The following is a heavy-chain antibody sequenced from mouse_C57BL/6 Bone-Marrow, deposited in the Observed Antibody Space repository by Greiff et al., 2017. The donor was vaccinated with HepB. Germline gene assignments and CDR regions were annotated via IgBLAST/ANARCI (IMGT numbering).Heavy chain of an antibody. CDR2: IYPGDGDT. CDR3: ARIYYYGSSYWYFDV. CDR1: GYAFSSSW. J-gene: IGHJ1*03. D-gene: IGHD1-1*01. V-gene: IGHV1-82*01. Sequence: VHLVESGPELVKPGASVKISCKASGYAFSSSWMNWVKQRPGKGLEWIGRIYPGDGDTNYNGKFKGKATLTADKSSSTAYMQLSSLTSEDSAVYFCARIYYYGSSYWYFDVWGTGTTVTVSS.